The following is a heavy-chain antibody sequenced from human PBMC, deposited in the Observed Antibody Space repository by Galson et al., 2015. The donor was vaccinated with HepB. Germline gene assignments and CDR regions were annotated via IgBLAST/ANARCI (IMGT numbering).Heavy chain of an antibody. CDR3: ARGETTVVTPRGLRGRYFDP. CDR2: INPNSVGT. Sequence: SVKVSCKASGYTFTGYYMQWVRQAPGQGLEWMGWINPNSVGTNYAQKFQGCVTMTRDTSTSTAYMELSRLRSDDTTVYSCARGETTVVTPRGLRGRYFDPLGRGTLVTVSS. CDR1: GYTFTGYY. V-gene: IGHV1-2*04. J-gene: IGHJ2*01. D-gene: IGHD4-23*01.